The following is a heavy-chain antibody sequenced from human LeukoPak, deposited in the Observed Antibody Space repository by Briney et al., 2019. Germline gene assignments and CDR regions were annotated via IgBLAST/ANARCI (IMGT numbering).Heavy chain of an antibody. CDR2: ISGSGGST. J-gene: IGHJ6*03. Sequence: AGGSLRLSCAASGFTVSSNYMSWVRQAPGKGLEWVSAISGSGGSTYYADSVKGRFTISRDNSKNTLYLQMNSLRAEDTAVYYCAKEAVAMVGEYYYYYYMDVWGKGTTVTVSS. CDR1: GFTVSSNY. CDR3: AKEAVAMVGEYYYYYYMDV. V-gene: IGHV3-23*01. D-gene: IGHD6-19*01.